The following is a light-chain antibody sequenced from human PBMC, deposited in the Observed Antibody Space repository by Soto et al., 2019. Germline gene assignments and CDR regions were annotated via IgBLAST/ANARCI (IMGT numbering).Light chain of an antibody. J-gene: IGLJ1*01. Sequence: TQPRSVSVSPGHTARIFCGGHNIGSKSVHWFQLKPGQAPFLVVYDNSDRPSGIPERFSGSNSGNAATLTISRAEAGDEADYYWQVGHSSGFVFGARTEVTVL. CDR3: QVGHSSGFV. CDR2: DNS. V-gene: IGLV3-21*02. CDR1: NIGSKS.